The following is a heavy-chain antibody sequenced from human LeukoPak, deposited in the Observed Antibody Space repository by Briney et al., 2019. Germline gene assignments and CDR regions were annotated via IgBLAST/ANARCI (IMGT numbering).Heavy chain of an antibody. CDR2: IRYDGSNK. Sequence: GGSLRLSCAASGFTFSAYGMTWVRQAPGKGLEWVAFIRYDGSNKYYADSVKGRFTISRDNSKNTLYLQMNSLRAEDTAVYYCAIVYGSGWYMGHAFDIWGQGTMVTVSS. CDR3: AIVYGSGWYMGHAFDI. CDR1: GFTFSAYG. V-gene: IGHV3-30*02. J-gene: IGHJ3*02. D-gene: IGHD6-19*01.